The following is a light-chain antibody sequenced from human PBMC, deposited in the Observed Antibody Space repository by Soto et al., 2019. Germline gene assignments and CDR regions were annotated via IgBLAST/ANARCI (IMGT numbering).Light chain of an antibody. CDR1: RSFASSY. CDR3: QQYHNWPRT. J-gene: IGKJ1*01. CDR2: AAS. Sequence: DIVWSQSPATVSLSPARRATHSCRASRSFASSYLAWYQHKPGQAPRLLIYAASTRATGIPARFSGSGSGTEFTLTISSLQSEHFAVYYCQQYHNWPRTFGQGTKVDIK. V-gene: IGKV3-15*01.